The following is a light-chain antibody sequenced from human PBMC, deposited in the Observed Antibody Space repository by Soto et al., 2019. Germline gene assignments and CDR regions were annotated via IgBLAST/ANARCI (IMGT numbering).Light chain of an antibody. Sequence: DIQMTQSPSSLSASVGDRVTITCRASQSISSYLNWYQQKPGKAPKLLIYAAYSLQSGVPSRFSGSGSGTYFTLAINSLQPEDFATYYCQQSYSTPTFGQGTKVEIK. J-gene: IGKJ1*01. V-gene: IGKV1-39*01. CDR1: QSISSY. CDR3: QQSYSTPT. CDR2: AAY.